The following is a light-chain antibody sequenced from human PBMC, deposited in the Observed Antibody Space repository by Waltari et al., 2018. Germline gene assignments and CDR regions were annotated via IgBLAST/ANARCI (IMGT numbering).Light chain of an antibody. CDR2: KAS. CDR3: QQYNSYLLT. J-gene: IGKJ4*01. Sequence: DIQMTQSPSTLSASVGDRVTITCRASQSISSWVAWDQQKPGKAPKLLIHKASSLESGVPSRFSGSGSGTEFTLTISSLQPDDFATYYCQQYNSYLLTFGGGTKVVIK. V-gene: IGKV1-5*03. CDR1: QSISSW.